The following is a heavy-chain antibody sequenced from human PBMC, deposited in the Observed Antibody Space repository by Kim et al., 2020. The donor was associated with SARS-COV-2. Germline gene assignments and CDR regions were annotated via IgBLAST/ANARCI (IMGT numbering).Heavy chain of an antibody. CDR1: GGSISSYY. Sequence: SETLSLTCTVSGGSISSYYWSWIRQPPGKGLEWIGYIYYSGSTNYNPSLKSRVTISVDTSKNQFSLKLSSVTAADTAVYYCARDHRMATTPYYYYGMDVWGQGTTVTVSS. J-gene: IGHJ6*02. V-gene: IGHV4-59*01. D-gene: IGHD5-12*01. CDR3: ARDHRMATTPYYYYGMDV. CDR2: IYYSGST.